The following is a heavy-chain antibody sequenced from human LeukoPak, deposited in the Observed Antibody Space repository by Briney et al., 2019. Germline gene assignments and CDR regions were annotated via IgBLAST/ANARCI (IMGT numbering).Heavy chain of an antibody. CDR1: GFTFSSYG. J-gene: IGHJ6*03. Sequence: GGSLRLSCAASGFTFSSYGMSWVRQAPGKGLEWVSYISSSGSTIYYADSVKGRFTISRDNAKNSLYLQMNSLRAEDTAVYYCASGSRGSYYNSYGYYYYMDVWGKGTTVTISS. CDR3: ASGSRGSYYNSYGYYYYMDV. D-gene: IGHD3-10*01. V-gene: IGHV3-48*04. CDR2: ISSSGSTI.